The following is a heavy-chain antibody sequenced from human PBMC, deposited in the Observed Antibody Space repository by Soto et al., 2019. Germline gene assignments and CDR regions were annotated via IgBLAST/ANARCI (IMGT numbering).Heavy chain of an antibody. V-gene: IGHV5-51*01. CDR1: GYSFTSYW. D-gene: IGHD3-10*01. Sequence: PGESLKISCKGSGYSFTSYWIGWVRQMPGKGLEWMGIIYPGDSDTRYSPSFQGQVTISADKSISTAYLQWSSLKASDTAMYYCARIQNGVFPPPRHFDYWGQGTLVTVSS. CDR2: IYPGDSDT. CDR3: ARIQNGVFPPPRHFDY. J-gene: IGHJ4*02.